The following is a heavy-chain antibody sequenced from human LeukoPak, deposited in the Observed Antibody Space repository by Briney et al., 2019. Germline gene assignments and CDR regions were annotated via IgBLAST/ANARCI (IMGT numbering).Heavy chain of an antibody. CDR2: IPYDGSNK. Sequence: GGSLRLSCAASGFTFSRYAMHWVRQAPGKGLEWVAVIPYDGSNKYYADSVKGRFTISRDNSKNTLYLQMNSLRAEDTAVYYCARDPWRGDTAMVYPHYWGQGTLVTVSS. V-gene: IGHV3-30-3*01. CDR1: GFTFSRYA. D-gene: IGHD5-18*01. J-gene: IGHJ4*02. CDR3: ARDPWRGDTAMVYPHY.